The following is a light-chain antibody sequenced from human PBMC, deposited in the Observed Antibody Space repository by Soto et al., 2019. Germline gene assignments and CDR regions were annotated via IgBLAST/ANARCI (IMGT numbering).Light chain of an antibody. CDR1: QSISSN. CDR2: NAA. J-gene: IGKJ5*01. Sequence: EMVFTQSPCTLSVSPSERATLSCRASQSISSNSLAWYQQKPGQAPRLLIYNAASRATGIPARFSGSGSGTEFTLTISSLQSEDFAVYYCQQYNNWPPITFGQGTRLEIK. V-gene: IGKV3D-15*01. CDR3: QQYNNWPPIT.